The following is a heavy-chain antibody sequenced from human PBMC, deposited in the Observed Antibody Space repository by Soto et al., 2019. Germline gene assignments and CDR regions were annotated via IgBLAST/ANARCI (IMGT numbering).Heavy chain of an antibody. D-gene: IGHD4-4*01. CDR1: GGSINSYC. CDR3: ARHRRTTVAKFYFDN. V-gene: IGHV4-59*08. Sequence: XETLSLTCTVSGGSINSYCWSWIRQPPGKGLEWIAYIFDSGNANYNPSLKSRVTISVDTSKNQFSLKLTSVTAADTAVYYCARHRRTTVAKFYFDNWGQGALVTVSS. J-gene: IGHJ4*02. CDR2: IFDSGNA.